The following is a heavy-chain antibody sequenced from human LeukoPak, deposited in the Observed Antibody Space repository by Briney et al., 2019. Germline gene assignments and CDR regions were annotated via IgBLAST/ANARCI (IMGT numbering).Heavy chain of an antibody. J-gene: IGHJ4*02. CDR3: ARAAYYYDSSGYYYFDY. D-gene: IGHD3-22*01. Sequence: GGSLRLSCAASGFTVSSNYMSWVRQAPGKGLEWVSVIYSGGSTYYADSVKGRFTISRDNSKNTLYLQMNSLRAEDTAVYYCARAAYYYDSSGYYYFDYWGQGTLVTVSS. CDR1: GFTVSSNY. V-gene: IGHV3-53*01. CDR2: IYSGGST.